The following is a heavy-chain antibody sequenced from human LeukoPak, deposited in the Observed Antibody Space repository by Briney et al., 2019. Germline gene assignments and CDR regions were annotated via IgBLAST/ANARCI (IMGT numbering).Heavy chain of an antibody. D-gene: IGHD6-19*01. CDR2: ISWNSGSI. V-gene: IGHV3-9*01. J-gene: IGHJ1*01. CDR1: RFTFDDYA. CDR3: ARTPGIAVAGTASVFQH. Sequence: GGSLRLSCAASRFTFDDYAMHWVRQAPGKGLEWVSGISWNSGSIGYADSVKGRFTISRDNAKNSLYLQMNSLRAEDTALYYCARTPGIAVAGTASVFQHWGQGTLVTVSS.